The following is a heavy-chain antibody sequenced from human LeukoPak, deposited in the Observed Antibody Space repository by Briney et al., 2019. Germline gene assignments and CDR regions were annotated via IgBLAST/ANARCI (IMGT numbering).Heavy chain of an antibody. D-gene: IGHD3-22*01. CDR1: GGSFSGYY. V-gene: IGHV4-34*01. CDR2: INHSGST. Sequence: PSETLSLTCAVYGGSFSGYYWSWIRQPPGKGLEWIGEINHSGSTNYNPSLKSRVTISVDTSKNQFSLKLSSVTAADTAVYYCASFTYYYDGSGYYRTPSFDYWGQGTLVTVSS. CDR3: ASFTYYYDGSGYYRTPSFDY. J-gene: IGHJ4*02.